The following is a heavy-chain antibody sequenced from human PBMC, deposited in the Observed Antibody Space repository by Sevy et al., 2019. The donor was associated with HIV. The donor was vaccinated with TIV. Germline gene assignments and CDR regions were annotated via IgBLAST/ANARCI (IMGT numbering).Heavy chain of an antibody. V-gene: IGHV1-8*02. D-gene: IGHD1-26*01. CDR2: MNPESGDT. J-gene: IGHJ4*02. Sequence: ASVNVSCKASGYTFTNYDINWVRQATGHGLGWMGRMNPESGDTGYAQKFQGRVTMTRDTSISTAYMELNSLRSEDSAVYYCTRSRPLLYMSSSRPFDYWGQGTLVTVSS. CDR1: GYTFTNYD. CDR3: TRSRPLLYMSSSRPFDY.